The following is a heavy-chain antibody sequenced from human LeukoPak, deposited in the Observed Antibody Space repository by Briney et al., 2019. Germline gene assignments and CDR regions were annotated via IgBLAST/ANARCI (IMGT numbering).Heavy chain of an antibody. CDR2: INPNSGGT. J-gene: IGHJ5*02. D-gene: IGHD1-26*01. V-gene: IGHV1-2*02. CDR1: GYTFTVYY. CDR3: ARGGGSYGRFDP. Sequence: ASVTVSYKASGYTFTVYYMHWVRQAPGQGLEWMGWINPNSGGTNYAQKFQGRVTMTRDTSISTAYMELSRLRSDDTAVYYCARGGGSYGRFDPWGQGTLVTVSS.